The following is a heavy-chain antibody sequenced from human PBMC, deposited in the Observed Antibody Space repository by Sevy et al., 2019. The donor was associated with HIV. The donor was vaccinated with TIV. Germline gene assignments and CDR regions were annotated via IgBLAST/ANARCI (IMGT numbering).Heavy chain of an antibody. D-gene: IGHD3-9*01. Sequence: ASVKVSCKASGYTFTSYYMLWVRQAPGQGLEWMGIINPSGGSTSYAQKFQGRVTMTRDTSTSTVYMELSSLRSEDTAVYYCARDSDNYDILTGDYPFDYWGQGTLVTVSS. J-gene: IGHJ4*02. CDR3: ARDSDNYDILTGDYPFDY. CDR2: INPSGGST. CDR1: GYTFTSYY. V-gene: IGHV1-46*01.